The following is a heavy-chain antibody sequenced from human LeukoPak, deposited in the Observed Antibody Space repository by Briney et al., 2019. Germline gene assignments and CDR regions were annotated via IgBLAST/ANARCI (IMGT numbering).Heavy chain of an antibody. V-gene: IGHV3-66*01. J-gene: IGHJ3*02. Sequence: PGGPLRLSCAASGFTVSSNYMSWVRQAPGKGLEWVSILYSDGSTYYADSVKGRFTISRDNSKNTLYLQMNSLRAEDTAVYYCARVTFNYFGSGDAFDIWGQGTMVTVSS. CDR1: GFTVSSNY. D-gene: IGHD3-10*01. CDR2: LYSDGST. CDR3: ARVTFNYFGSGDAFDI.